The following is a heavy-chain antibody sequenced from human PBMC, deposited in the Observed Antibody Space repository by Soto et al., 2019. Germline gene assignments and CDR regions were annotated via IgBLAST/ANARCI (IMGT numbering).Heavy chain of an antibody. CDR1: GGSISSYY. Sequence: QVQLQESGPGLVKPSETLSLTCTVSGGSISSYYWSWIRQPPGKGLEWIGYIYYSGSTNYNPSLKSRVTLSLDTXKNQFSLKLSSVTAADTAVYYCARLLYGSGSWFDPWGQGTLVTVSS. D-gene: IGHD3-10*01. V-gene: IGHV4-59*08. CDR3: ARLLYGSGSWFDP. J-gene: IGHJ5*02. CDR2: IYYSGST.